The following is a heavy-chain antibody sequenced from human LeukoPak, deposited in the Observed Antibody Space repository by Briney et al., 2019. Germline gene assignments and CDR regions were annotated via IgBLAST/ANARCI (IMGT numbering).Heavy chain of an antibody. Sequence: PGGSLRLSCAASTFTFSNYWMSWVRQAPGKGLDWVANIKQDGSEKYYVYSVKGRFTISRDNAKNSLYLQMNSLRAEDTAVYYCARADSGSYSVFDYWGQGTLVTVSS. J-gene: IGHJ4*02. CDR2: IKQDGSEK. V-gene: IGHV3-7*01. CDR1: TFTFSNYW. CDR3: ARADSGSYSVFDY. D-gene: IGHD1-26*01.